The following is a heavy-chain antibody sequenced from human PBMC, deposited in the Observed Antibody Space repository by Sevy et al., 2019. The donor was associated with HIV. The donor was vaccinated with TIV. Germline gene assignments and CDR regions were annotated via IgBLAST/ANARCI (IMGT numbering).Heavy chain of an antibody. J-gene: IGHJ5*02. D-gene: IGHD3-22*01. Sequence: ASVKVSCKASGYTFTGYYMHWVRQAPGQGLEWMGWINPNSGGTNYAQKFQDRVTMTRDTSISTAYMELSRLRSDDTAVYYCAREIDSSGYYGTGAWFDPWGQGTLVTVSS. CDR3: AREIDSSGYYGTGAWFDP. CDR1: GYTFTGYY. V-gene: IGHV1-2*02. CDR2: INPNSGGT.